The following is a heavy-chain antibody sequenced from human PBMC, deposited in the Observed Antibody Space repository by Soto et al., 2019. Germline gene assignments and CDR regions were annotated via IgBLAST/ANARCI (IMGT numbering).Heavy chain of an antibody. Sequence: ASVKVSCKASGYTFTGYYMHWVRQAPGQGLEWMGWINPNSGGTNYAQKFQGWVTMTRDTSISTAYMELSRLRSDDTAVYYCARYQAAGVRFLYYWGQGTLVTVSS. CDR1: GYTFTGYY. CDR3: ARYQAAGVRFLYY. CDR2: INPNSGGT. V-gene: IGHV1-2*04. D-gene: IGHD3-3*01. J-gene: IGHJ4*02.